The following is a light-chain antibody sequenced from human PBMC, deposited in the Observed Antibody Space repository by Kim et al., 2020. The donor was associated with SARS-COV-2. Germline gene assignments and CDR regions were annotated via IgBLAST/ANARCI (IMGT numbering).Light chain of an antibody. CDR3: QQYNQWPIT. CDR2: AAS. Sequence: VMTQSPAPLSVSPGERATLFCAASPGAHNNLAWYQQRPGQAPRLLIYAASTRATGIPARFSGSGSGAEFTLTISGLQSEDFAVYYCQQYNQWPITFGQGTRLEIK. CDR1: PGAHNN. J-gene: IGKJ5*01. V-gene: IGKV3-15*01.